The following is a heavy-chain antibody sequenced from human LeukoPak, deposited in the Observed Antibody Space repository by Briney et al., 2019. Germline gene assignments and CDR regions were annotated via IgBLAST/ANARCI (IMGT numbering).Heavy chain of an antibody. J-gene: IGHJ5*02. CDR3: ARGVWILEWSYSHRPHRARFDP. D-gene: IGHD3-3*01. Sequence: SETLSLPCADDGGSFSGYYWSWISQPPAQGLEWVGEINHSGSTNYNPSLKSRVTISVDSSKNQFSLKLSSVTAADTAVYYCARGVWILEWSYSHRPHRARFDPWGQGTLVTVSS. CDR2: INHSGST. V-gene: IGHV4-34*01. CDR1: GGSFSGYY.